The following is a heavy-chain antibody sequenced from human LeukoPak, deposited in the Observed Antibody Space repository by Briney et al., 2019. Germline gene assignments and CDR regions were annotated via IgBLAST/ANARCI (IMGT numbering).Heavy chain of an antibody. CDR2: VSYNGST. Sequence: SETLSLTCIVSGGSISNYHWSWIRQPPGKGLEWIGYVSYNGSTNCNSSLKSRVTMSVDTSKNQFSLNLSSVTAADTAMYYCARASTVTTWSLGYWGQGILVTVSS. V-gene: IGHV4-59*01. J-gene: IGHJ4*02. D-gene: IGHD4-17*01. CDR3: ARASTVTTWSLGY. CDR1: GGSISNYH.